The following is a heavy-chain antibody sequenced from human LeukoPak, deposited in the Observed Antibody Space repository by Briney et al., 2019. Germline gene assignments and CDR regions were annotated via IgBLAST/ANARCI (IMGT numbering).Heavy chain of an antibody. Sequence: SETLSLTCTVSGGSISSGSYYWSWIRQPAGKGLEWIGRIYTSGSTNYNPSLKSRVTISVDTSKNQFSLKLSSVTAADTAVYHCARVEGIAAAGPIGWFDPWGQGTLVTVSS. D-gene: IGHD6-13*01. V-gene: IGHV4-61*02. CDR3: ARVEGIAAAGPIGWFDP. CDR1: GGSISSGSYY. CDR2: IYTSGST. J-gene: IGHJ5*02.